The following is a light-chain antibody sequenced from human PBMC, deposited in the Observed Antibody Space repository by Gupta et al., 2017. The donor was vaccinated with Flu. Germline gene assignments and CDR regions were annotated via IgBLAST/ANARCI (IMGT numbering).Light chain of an antibody. CDR3: LQDYSTPRT. J-gene: IGKJ4*02. Sequence: SLGERATINCKSCQNGLYISNNKNYIPWYQQKPGQSPKLLIYWASTRESGVPDRFTGRGSGADFTLTISSLQAEDVALYFCLQDYSTPRTFGEGTSVEIK. CDR2: WAS. CDR1: QNGLYISNNKNY. V-gene: IGKV4-1*01.